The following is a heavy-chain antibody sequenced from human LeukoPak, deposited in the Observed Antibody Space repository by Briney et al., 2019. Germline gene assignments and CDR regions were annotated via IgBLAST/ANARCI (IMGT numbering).Heavy chain of an antibody. Sequence: ASVKVSCKASGYTFTGYYMHWVRQAPGQGLEWMGWINPNSGGTNYAQKFQGRVTMTRGTSISTAYMELSRLRSDDTAVYHCARDRGSGSYEFDYWGQGALVTVSS. CDR2: INPNSGGT. D-gene: IGHD1-26*01. CDR3: ARDRGSGSYEFDY. J-gene: IGHJ4*02. CDR1: GYTFTGYY. V-gene: IGHV1-2*02.